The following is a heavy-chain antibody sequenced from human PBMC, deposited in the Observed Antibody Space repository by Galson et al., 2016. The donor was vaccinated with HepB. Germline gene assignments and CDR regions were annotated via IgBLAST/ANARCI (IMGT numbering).Heavy chain of an antibody. CDR1: GFTFSSYW. CDR2: VNSDEIST. Sequence: SLRLSCAASGFTFSSYWMHWVRQAPGKGLVWVSRVNSDEISTSYADSVKGRFTISRDNAKNTLYLRMNSLRAEDTAVYYCARSDAFDIWGQGTMVTVSS. J-gene: IGHJ3*02. CDR3: ARSDAFDI. V-gene: IGHV3-74*01.